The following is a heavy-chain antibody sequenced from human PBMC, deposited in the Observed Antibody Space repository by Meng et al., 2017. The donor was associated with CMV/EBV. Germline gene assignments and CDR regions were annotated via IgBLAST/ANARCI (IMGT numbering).Heavy chain of an antibody. D-gene: IGHD3-16*01. J-gene: IGHJ4*02. Sequence: QLHIQESGPGLVNTSDTLSLTCIVAGASIKNYNWNWVLHPAGQGLEWIGLIQVIGHTVYNPSLKSRVTVSLDASKSQFSLTLNSVTAADTATYYCAGSRPGGGACDYWGQGILVTVSS. CDR2: IQVIGHT. V-gene: IGHV4-4*07. CDR3: AGSRPGGGACDY. CDR1: GASIKNYN.